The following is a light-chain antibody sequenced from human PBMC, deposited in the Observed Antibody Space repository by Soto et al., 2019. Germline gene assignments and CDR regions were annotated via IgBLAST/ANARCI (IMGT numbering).Light chain of an antibody. CDR3: MQSIHLRT. CDR2: ELS. J-gene: IGKJ1*01. V-gene: IGKV2D-29*01. CDR1: QSLLHSDGKTY. Sequence: EIVLTQTPRSLSVTPGQPASISCKSSQSLLHSDGKTYLYWFLQKSGQPPQVLIYELSNRFSGVPDRFSGSGSGTDFTLKISRVEAEDVGVYYCMQSIHLRTFGQGTKVDIK.